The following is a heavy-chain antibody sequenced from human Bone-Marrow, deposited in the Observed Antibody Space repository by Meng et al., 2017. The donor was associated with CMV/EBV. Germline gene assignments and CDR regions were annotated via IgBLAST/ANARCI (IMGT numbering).Heavy chain of an antibody. CDR2: ISQSGDAT. Sequence: EESRVESGGGLVQPGGFLGLPCEAYGLIFSNYAMNWARQAPGKGLEWVSTISQSGDATYYADSVQGRFTISRDNFKNTLFLQMNSLRADDTAVYYCGRSNHFDYWGQGTLVTVSS. J-gene: IGHJ4*02. CDR1: GLIFSNYA. V-gene: IGHV3-23*04. CDR3: GRSNHFDY. D-gene: IGHD1-14*01.